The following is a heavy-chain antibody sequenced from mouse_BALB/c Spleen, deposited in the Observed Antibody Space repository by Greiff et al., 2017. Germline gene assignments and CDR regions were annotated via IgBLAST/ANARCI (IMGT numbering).Heavy chain of an antibody. Sequence: EVMLVESGGGLVQPGGSLKLSCAASGFTFSSYGMSWVRQTPDKRLELVATINSNGGSTSYPDSVKGRFTISRDNAKNTLYLQMSSLKSEDTAMYYCARNWDWYFDVWGAGTTVTVSS. CDR2: INSNGGST. D-gene: IGHD4-1*01. V-gene: IGHV5-6-3*01. CDR3: ARNWDWYFDV. J-gene: IGHJ1*01. CDR1: GFTFSSYG.